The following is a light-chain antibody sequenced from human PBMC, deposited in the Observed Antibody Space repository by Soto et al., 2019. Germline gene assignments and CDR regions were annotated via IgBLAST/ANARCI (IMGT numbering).Light chain of an antibody. CDR3: QQRSHWPRT. Sequence: EIVLTQSPATLSLSPGERAIISCRASQSVSSYLAWYQQKPGQTPRLPIYDASNRATGIPARFSGSGSGTDFTLTISSLEPEDIAVYYCQQRSHWPRTFGQGTKLEIK. V-gene: IGKV3-11*01. J-gene: IGKJ2*01. CDR2: DAS. CDR1: QSVSSY.